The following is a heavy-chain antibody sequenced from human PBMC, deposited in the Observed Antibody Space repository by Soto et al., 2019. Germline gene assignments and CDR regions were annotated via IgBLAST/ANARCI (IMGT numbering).Heavy chain of an antibody. D-gene: IGHD2-15*01. CDR2: ISYDGSNK. J-gene: IGHJ2*01. V-gene: IGHV3-30*18. Sequence: QVQLVESGGGVVQPGRSLRLSCAASGFTFSSYGMHWVRQAPGKGLEWVAVISYDGSNKYYADSVKGRFTISRDNSKNTLYLQMNSLRAEDTAVYYCAQGPLDGGFYWYFDLWGRGTLVTVSS. CDR3: AQGPLDGGFYWYFDL. CDR1: GFTFSSYG.